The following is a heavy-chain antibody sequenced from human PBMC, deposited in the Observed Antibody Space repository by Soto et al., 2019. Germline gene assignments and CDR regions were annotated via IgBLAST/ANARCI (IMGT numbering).Heavy chain of an antibody. J-gene: IGHJ5*01. CDR2: IYHIGSP. CDR3: VRDRALDSSGHWFDS. Sequence: PSETLSLTCTVSGRSVSSGGYYWTWIRQHPGKGLEWIGYIYHIGSPSYNPSLKSRLSMSLDTSKNQFSLNLTPVTAADTAIYYCVRDRALDSSGHWFDSWGQGTLVTVSS. D-gene: IGHD6-19*01. CDR1: GRSVSSGGYY. V-gene: IGHV4-31*03.